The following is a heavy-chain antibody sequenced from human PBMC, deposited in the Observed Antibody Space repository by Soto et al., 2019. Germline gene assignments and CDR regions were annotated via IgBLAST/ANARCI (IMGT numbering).Heavy chain of an antibody. V-gene: IGHV3-33*01. CDR2: IWYDGSNK. J-gene: IGHJ6*02. CDR3: ARDIYDILTGYSYYYGMDV. CDR1: GFTFSSYG. D-gene: IGHD3-9*01. Sequence: QVQLVESGGGVVQPGRSLRLSCAASGFTFSSYGMHWVRQAPGKGLEWVAVIWYDGSNKYYADSVKGRFTISRDNSKHALYLQMNSLRAEDTAVYYCARDIYDILTGYSYYYGMDVWGQGTTVAVSS.